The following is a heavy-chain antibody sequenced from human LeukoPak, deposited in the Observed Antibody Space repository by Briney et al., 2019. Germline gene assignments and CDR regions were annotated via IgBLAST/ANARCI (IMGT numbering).Heavy chain of an antibody. CDR3: ARDTAYTIFGVVIDYWYFDL. CDR1: GYSITSGYY. D-gene: IGHD3-3*01. J-gene: IGHJ2*01. V-gene: IGHV4-38-2*02. Sequence: SETLSLTCAVSGYSITSGYYWGWIRQPPGKGLEWIGSLYHSGTTYYNPSLKSRVTISVDTSKNQFSLKLSSVTAADTAVYYCARDTAYTIFGVVIDYWYFDLWGRGTLVTVSS. CDR2: LYHSGTT.